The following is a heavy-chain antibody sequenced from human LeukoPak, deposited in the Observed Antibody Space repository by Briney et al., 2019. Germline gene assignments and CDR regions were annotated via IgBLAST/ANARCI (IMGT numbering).Heavy chain of an antibody. D-gene: IGHD6-13*01. CDR1: GGSISSGDYY. V-gene: IGHV4-30-4*08. J-gene: IGHJ4*02. Sequence: PSETLSLTCTVSGGSISSGDYYWRWIRQPPGKGLEWIGYIYYSGSTYYNPSLKSRVTISVDTSKNQFSLKLSSVTAADTAVYYCARGGSRWYLVEYWGQGTLVTVSS. CDR3: ARGGSRWYLVEY. CDR2: IYYSGST.